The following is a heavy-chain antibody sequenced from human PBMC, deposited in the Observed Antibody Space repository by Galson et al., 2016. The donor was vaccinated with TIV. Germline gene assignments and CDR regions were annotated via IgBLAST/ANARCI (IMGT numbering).Heavy chain of an antibody. CDR1: GGSIGSGGYY. J-gene: IGHJ4*02. Sequence: TLSLTCTVSGGSIGSGGYYWSWIRQHPGKGLEWIGNIYDSGSAYYNPSLKSRVVVSMETSKNEFSLRLSSVTAADTAVYYCARANACGGACYYFDFWGQGTLVTVSS. D-gene: IGHD2-21*02. V-gene: IGHV4-31*03. CDR3: ARANACGGACYYFDF. CDR2: IYDSGSA.